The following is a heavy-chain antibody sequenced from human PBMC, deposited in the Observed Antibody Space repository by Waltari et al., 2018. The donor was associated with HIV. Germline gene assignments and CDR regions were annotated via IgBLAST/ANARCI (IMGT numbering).Heavy chain of an antibody. Sequence: QVQLVQSGAEVKKPGASVQVSCKASGYIFTSYDINWVRQATGQGLGWMGRMNPKSGNTGYAKKFQDRVTMTRNTAINTAYKERGSQRSEDTGVYYCARVPVGGKRLDAAFDVWGQGTMV. CDR1: GYIFTSYD. CDR3: ARVPVGGKRLDAAFDV. J-gene: IGHJ3*01. V-gene: IGHV1-8*01. CDR2: MNPKSGNT. D-gene: IGHD6-19*01.